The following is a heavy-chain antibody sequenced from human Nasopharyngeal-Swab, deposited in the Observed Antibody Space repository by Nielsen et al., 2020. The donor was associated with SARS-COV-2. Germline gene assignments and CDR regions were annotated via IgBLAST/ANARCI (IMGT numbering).Heavy chain of an antibody. D-gene: IGHD6-19*01. V-gene: IGHV5-51*01. J-gene: IGHJ2*01. Sequence: GESLKISCKASGYIFSIYWIAWVRQMPGKGLEWMGIIYSGDSDTRYSPSFQGQVTISFDKSITTAYLQWSSLKASDTAMYYCARLLAVAGSWYFDLWGRGTLVTVSS. CDR3: ARLLAVAGSWYFDL. CDR2: IYSGDSDT. CDR1: GYIFSIYW.